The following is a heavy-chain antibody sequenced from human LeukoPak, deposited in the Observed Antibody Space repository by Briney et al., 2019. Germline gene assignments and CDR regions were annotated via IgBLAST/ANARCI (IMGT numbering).Heavy chain of an antibody. Sequence: SQTLSLTCAVSGGSISSGGYSWSWDRQPPGEGLEWVGYIYHSGSTYYNPSLQSRVTISLDRSKNQFSLKLSSMTAADTAVYYCASGNTGYDRDSFDIWGQGTMVTVSS. V-gene: IGHV4-30-2*01. CDR1: GGSISSGGYS. D-gene: IGHD5-12*01. CDR3: ASGNTGYDRDSFDI. J-gene: IGHJ3*02. CDR2: IYHSGST.